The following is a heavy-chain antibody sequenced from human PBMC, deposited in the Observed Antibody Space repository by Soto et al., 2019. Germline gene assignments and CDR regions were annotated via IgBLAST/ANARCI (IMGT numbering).Heavy chain of an antibody. V-gene: IGHV3-30*18. Sequence: GGSLRLSCAASGFTFSSYGMHWVRQAPGKGLEWVAVISYDGSNKYYADSVKGRFTISRDNSKNTLYLQMNSLRAEDTAVYYCAKDGNPYDFWSGYLFDYFDYWGQGTLVTVS. CDR1: GFTFSSYG. J-gene: IGHJ4*02. CDR2: ISYDGSNK. D-gene: IGHD3-3*01. CDR3: AKDGNPYDFWSGYLFDYFDY.